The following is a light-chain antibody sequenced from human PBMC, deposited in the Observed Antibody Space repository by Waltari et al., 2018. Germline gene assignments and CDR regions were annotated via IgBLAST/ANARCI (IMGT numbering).Light chain of an antibody. CDR1: SSNIGAGYD. CDR3: QSYDSSLSGWDVV. CDR2: GNS. Sequence: QSVLTQPPSVSVAPGQRVTISCTGSSSNIGAGYDVHWYQQLPGTAPKLLIYGNSNRPSGVPDRFSGSKSGTSASLAITGLQAEDEADYYCQSYDSSLSGWDVVFGGGTKLTVL. V-gene: IGLV1-40*01. J-gene: IGLJ2*01.